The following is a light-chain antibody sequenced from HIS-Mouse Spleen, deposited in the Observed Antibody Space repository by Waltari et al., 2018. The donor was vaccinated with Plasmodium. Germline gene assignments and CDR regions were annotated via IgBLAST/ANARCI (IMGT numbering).Light chain of an antibody. CDR3: SSYAGSNNLV. V-gene: IGLV2-8*01. CDR2: EVS. Sequence: QSALTQPPSASGSPGQSVTISCTGTSSDVGGYNYVSWYQQHPGKAPKLMIYEVSKRAAGVPDRFSGSKSGNTASLTGAGLQAEDEADYYCSSYAGSNNLVFGGGTKLTVL. CDR1: SSDVGGYNY. J-gene: IGLJ2*01.